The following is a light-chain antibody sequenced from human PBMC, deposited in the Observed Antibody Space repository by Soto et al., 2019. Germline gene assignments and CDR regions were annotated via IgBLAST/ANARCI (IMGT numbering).Light chain of an antibody. CDR3: QQYNSYPVT. J-gene: IGKJ4*01. V-gene: IGKV1-5*03. CDR1: QSISTS. Sequence: DIQMTQSPSTLSASVGDRVTITCRASQSISTSLAWYQQKPGKAPKVLIDKASSLESGDPSRFSGSGSGTEFTLIITSLQPDDSATYYCQQYNSYPVTFGGGTKV. CDR2: KAS.